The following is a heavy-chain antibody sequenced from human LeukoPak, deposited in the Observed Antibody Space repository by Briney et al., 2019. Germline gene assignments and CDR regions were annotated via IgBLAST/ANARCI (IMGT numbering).Heavy chain of an antibody. CDR1: GFTFSNAW. D-gene: IGHD2-15*01. CDR2: IKSKTDGGTT. J-gene: IGHJ3*02. CDR3: TTGLNARWWLLPRDAFDI. V-gene: IGHV3-15*01. Sequence: GGSLRLSCAASGFTFSNAWMSWVRQAPGKGLEWVGRIKSKTDGGTTDYAAPVKGRFTISRDDSKNTLYLQMNSLKTEDTAVYYCTTGLNARWWLLPRDAFDIWGQGTMVTVSS.